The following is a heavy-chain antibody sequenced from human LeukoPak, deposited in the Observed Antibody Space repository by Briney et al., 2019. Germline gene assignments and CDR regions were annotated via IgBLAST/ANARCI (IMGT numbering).Heavy chain of an antibody. Sequence: ASVKVSCKASGYTFTSYDINWVRQATGQGLEWMGWMNPNSGNTGYAQKFQGRVTMTRNTSISTAYMELSSLRSEDTAVYYCASTLTGYSSGWPSWFDPWGQGTLVTVSS. J-gene: IGHJ5*02. CDR2: MNPNSGNT. V-gene: IGHV1-8*01. CDR3: ASTLTGYSSGWPSWFDP. CDR1: GYTFTSYD. D-gene: IGHD6-19*01.